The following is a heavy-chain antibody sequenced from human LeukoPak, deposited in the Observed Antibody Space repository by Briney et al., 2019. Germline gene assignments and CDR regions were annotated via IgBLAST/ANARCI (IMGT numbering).Heavy chain of an antibody. Sequence: SVKVSCKASGGTFSSYAISWVRQAPGQGLEWMGGIIPIFGTTNYAQKFQGRVTITADESTSTAYMELSSLRSEDTAVYYCARANSSGYYYYYWGQGTLVTVSS. CDR2: IIPIFGTT. V-gene: IGHV1-69*13. CDR1: GGTFSSYA. CDR3: ARANSSGYYYYY. J-gene: IGHJ4*02. D-gene: IGHD3-22*01.